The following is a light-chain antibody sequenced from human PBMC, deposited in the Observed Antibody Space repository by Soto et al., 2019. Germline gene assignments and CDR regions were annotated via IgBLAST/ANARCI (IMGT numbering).Light chain of an antibody. CDR1: QSISNW. J-gene: IGKJ2*01. V-gene: IGKV1-5*01. Sequence: DIQMTQSPSTLSASVGDRVTITCRASQSISNWLAWYQQKPGKAPKLLIYDASSLERGVPSRFSGSGSGTEFTLTISSLQSDDFAVYYCQQYKSYSTFGQGTKLEIK. CDR3: QQYKSYST. CDR2: DAS.